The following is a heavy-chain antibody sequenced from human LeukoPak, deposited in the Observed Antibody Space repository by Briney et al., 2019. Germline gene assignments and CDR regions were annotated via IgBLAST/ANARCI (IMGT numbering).Heavy chain of an antibody. Sequence: GGSLRLSCAASGFTFSNAYMTWVRQAPGKGLEWVGRIKSKTDGGTTDYAAPVKGRFTISRDDSKNTLYLQMNSLKTEDTAVYYCTTAPNYYDSSGYYFAWGQGTLVTVSS. CDR1: GFTFSNAY. CDR3: TTAPNYYDSSGYYFA. J-gene: IGHJ5*02. CDR2: IKSKTDGGTT. V-gene: IGHV3-15*01. D-gene: IGHD3-22*01.